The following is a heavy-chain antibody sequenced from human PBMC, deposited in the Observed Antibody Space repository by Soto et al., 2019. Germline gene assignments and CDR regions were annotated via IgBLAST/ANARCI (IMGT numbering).Heavy chain of an antibody. CDR1: GYTFTSNA. CDR2: INAGNGNT. V-gene: IGHV1-3*01. CDR3: ARSGVLRYFDWLPKIDWFDP. D-gene: IGHD3-9*01. Sequence: GASVKVSCKASGYTFTSNAMHWVRQAPGQRLEWMGWINAGNGNTKYSQKFQGRVTITRDTSASTAYMELSSLRSEDTAVYYCARSGVLRYFDWLPKIDWFDPWGQGTLVTVSS. J-gene: IGHJ5*02.